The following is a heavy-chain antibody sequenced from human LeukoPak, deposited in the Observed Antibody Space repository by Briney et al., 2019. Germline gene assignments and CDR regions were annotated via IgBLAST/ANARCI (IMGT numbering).Heavy chain of an antibody. J-gene: IGHJ4*02. D-gene: IGHD6-19*01. CDR3: AKSVSSGWYYTFDY. CDR1: GFTFSSYA. CDR2: ISGSGGST. V-gene: IGHV3-23*01. Sequence: GGSLRLSCAASGFTFSSYAMSWVRQAPGKGLEWVSAISGSGGSTYYADSVKGRFTISRDNSKNTLYLQMNSLRAGDTAVYYCAKSVSSGWYYTFDYWGQGTLVTVSS.